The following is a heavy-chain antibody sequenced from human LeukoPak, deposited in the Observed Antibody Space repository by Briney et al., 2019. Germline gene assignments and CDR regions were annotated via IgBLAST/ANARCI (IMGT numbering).Heavy chain of an antibody. CDR2: ISVNGETT. D-gene: IGHD6-19*01. CDR1: GFSVRRFV. CDR3: AQGYSSGWYPY. J-gene: IGHJ4*02. Sequence: SGGSLRLSCAVSGFSVRRFVMSWVREAPGKGREWGSAISVNGETTWSADSVKGGVIISRENSKHTLYLQLSSLRAEDTAFYYWAQGYSSGWYPYWGQGPLVSLSS. V-gene: IGHV3-23*01.